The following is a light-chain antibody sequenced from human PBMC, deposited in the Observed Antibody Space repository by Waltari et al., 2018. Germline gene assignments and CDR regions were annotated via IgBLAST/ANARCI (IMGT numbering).Light chain of an antibody. J-gene: IGKJ1*01. Sequence: EIVMTQSPATLSVSPGERAHLSCRASQSVRNNLVWYQQKPGQAPRLLIYGASTRVTGMPARFSGSGSGTEFTLTISSLQSEDFAVYYCQQYNNWPPWTFGQGTKVEIK. CDR2: GAS. CDR3: QQYNNWPPWT. CDR1: QSVRNN. V-gene: IGKV3-15*01.